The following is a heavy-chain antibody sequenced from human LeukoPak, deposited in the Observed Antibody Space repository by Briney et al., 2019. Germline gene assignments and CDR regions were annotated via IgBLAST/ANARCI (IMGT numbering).Heavy chain of an antibody. CDR2: ISYDGSNK. V-gene: IGHV3-30-3*01. CDR3: ARDVGGSAFDSGIAVDY. D-gene: IGHD6-19*01. Sequence: GGSLRLSCAASGFTFSSYAMHWVRQAPGKGLEWVAVISYDGSNKYYADSVKGRFTISRDNSKNTLYLQMNSLRAEDTAAYYCARDVGGSAFDSGIAVDYWGQGTLVTVSS. J-gene: IGHJ4*02. CDR1: GFTFSSYA.